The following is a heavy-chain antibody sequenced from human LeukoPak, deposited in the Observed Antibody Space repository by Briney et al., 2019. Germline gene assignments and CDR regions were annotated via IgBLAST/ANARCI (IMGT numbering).Heavy chain of an antibody. CDR1: GFTFSSYW. CDR3: ASFTIGRGVYSDY. V-gene: IGHV3-7*01. CDR2: IKQDGSEK. Sequence: AGGSLRLSCAASGFTFSSYWMSWVRQAPGKGLEWVANIKQDGSEKYYVDSVKGRFTISRDNAKKSLYLQMNSLRAEDTAVYYCASFTIGRGVYSDYWGQGTLITVSS. D-gene: IGHD3-10*01. J-gene: IGHJ4*02.